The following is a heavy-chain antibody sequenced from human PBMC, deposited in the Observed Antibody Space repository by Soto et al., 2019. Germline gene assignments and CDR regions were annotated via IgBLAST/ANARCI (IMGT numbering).Heavy chain of an antibody. D-gene: IGHD2-2*01. CDR3: ARSQGSSTSLEIYYYYYYGMDV. Sequence: QVQLVQSGAEVKKPGSSVKVSCKASGGTFSSYAISWVRQAPGQGLEWMGGIIPIPGTANYAQKFQGRVTITADESTSTAYMVLSSLSSEDTAVYYWARSQGSSTSLEIYYYYYYGMDVWGQGTTFTVSS. V-gene: IGHV1-69*01. CDR2: IIPIPGTA. CDR1: GGTFSSYA. J-gene: IGHJ6*02.